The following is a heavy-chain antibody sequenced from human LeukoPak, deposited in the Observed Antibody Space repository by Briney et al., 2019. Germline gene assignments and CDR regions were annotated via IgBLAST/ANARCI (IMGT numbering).Heavy chain of an antibody. CDR1: GYTFTSYG. J-gene: IGHJ5*02. V-gene: IGHV1-18*01. CDR3: ARVVECSSTSCYGWFDP. CDR2: ISAYNGNT. Sequence: ASVKVSCKASGYTFTSYGISWVRQAPGQGLEWMGWISAYNGNTNYAQKLQGRVTMTTDTSTSTAYMELRSLRSDDTAVYYCARVVECSSTSCYGWFDPWGQGTLVTVSS. D-gene: IGHD2-2*01.